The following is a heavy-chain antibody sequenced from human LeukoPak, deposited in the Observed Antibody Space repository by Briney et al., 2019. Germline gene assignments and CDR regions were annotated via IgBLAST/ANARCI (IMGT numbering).Heavy chain of an antibody. CDR2: IYYSGST. D-gene: IGHD2-2*01. Sequence: SETLSLTCTVSGGSISSYYWSWIRQPPGKGLEWIGYIYYSGSTNYSPSLKSRVTISVDTSKNQFSLKLSSVTAADTAVYYCARVPYCSSTSCPRAFDIWGQGTMVTVSS. V-gene: IGHV4-59*01. CDR3: ARVPYCSSTSCPRAFDI. CDR1: GGSISSYY. J-gene: IGHJ3*02.